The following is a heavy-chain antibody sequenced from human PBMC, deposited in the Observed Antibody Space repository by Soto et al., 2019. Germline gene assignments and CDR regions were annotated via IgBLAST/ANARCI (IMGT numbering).Heavy chain of an antibody. V-gene: IGHV1-69*12. CDR1: GGTFSGYA. CDR3: AREGGSGTYDEGDYYFSTMDV. CDR2: IIPIFGTT. D-gene: IGHD3-10*01. Sequence: QVQLLQSGAEVKKPGSSVKVSCKASGGTFSGYALGWVRQAPGQGLEWMGGIIPIFGTTNYALKFQGRVTITADESTSTAYMELSSLRSEDTAVYYCAREGGSGTYDEGDYYFSTMDVWGQGTTVTVSS. J-gene: IGHJ6*02.